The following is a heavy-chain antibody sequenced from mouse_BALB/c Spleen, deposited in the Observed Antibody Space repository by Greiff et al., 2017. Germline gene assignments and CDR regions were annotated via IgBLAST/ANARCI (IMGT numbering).Heavy chain of an antibody. V-gene: IGHV7-3*02. J-gene: IGHJ2*01. CDR2: IRNKANGYTT. CDR1: GFTFTDYY. CDR3: ARDKDYYGLFDF. D-gene: IGHD1-2*01. Sequence: DVKLVESGGGLVQPGGSLRLSCATSGFTFTDYYMSWVRQPPGKALEWLGFIRNKANGYTTEYSASVKGRFTISRDNSQSILYLQMNTLRAEDSATYYCARDKDYYGLFDFWGQGTTLTVSS.